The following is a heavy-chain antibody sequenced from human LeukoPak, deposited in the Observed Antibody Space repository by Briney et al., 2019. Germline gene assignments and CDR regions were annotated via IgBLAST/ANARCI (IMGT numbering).Heavy chain of an antibody. CDR1: GFTFSTYG. CDR2: ISNGGSYK. D-gene: IGHD3-10*01. Sequence: SGGSLRLSCEASGFTFSTYGMHWVRQAPGKGLEWVAGISNGGSYKYYADSVKGRFTISRDNSKNTLYLQMNSLRAEDTAVYYCAIPGWFGELLYPYDYWGQGTLVTVSS. CDR3: AIPGWFGELLYPYDY. V-gene: IGHV3-30*03. J-gene: IGHJ4*02.